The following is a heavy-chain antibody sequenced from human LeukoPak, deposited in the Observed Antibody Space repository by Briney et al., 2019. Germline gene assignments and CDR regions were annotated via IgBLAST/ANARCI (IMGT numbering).Heavy chain of an antibody. CDR3: ARARTMLFPGKYFQH. V-gene: IGHV4-34*01. Sequence: KPSETLSLTCAVYGGSFSGYYWSWIRQPPGKGLEWIGEINHSGSTNYNPSLKSRVTISVDTSKNQFSLKLSSVTAADTAVYYCARARTMLFPGKYFQHWGQGTLVTVSS. CDR1: GGSFSGYY. D-gene: IGHD3-10*01. J-gene: IGHJ1*01. CDR2: INHSGST.